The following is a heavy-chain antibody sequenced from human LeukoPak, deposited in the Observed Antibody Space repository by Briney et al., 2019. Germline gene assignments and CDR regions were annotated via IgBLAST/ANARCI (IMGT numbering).Heavy chain of an antibody. V-gene: IGHV3-74*01. CDR1: GFTFSSYW. Sequence: GGSLRLSCAASGFTFSSYWMHWVRQAPGKGVVWFSRINSDGSSTSYADSVKGRFTISRDNAKNTLYLQMNSRRAEDTAVYYCARGTWATLYYYYMDVWGKGTTVTVSS. J-gene: IGHJ6*03. CDR2: INSDGSST. CDR3: ARGTWATLYYYYMDV. D-gene: IGHD5-24*01.